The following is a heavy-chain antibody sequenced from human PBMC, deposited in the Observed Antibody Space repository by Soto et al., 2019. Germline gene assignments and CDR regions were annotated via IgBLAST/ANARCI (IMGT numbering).Heavy chain of an antibody. CDR2: IIPILGIA. J-gene: IGHJ6*03. V-gene: IGHV1-69*02. D-gene: IGHD3-3*01. CDR3: ASKPYYDFWSGYNLDYYYMDV. Sequence: ASVKVSSKASGGTYSSCTMRWVRQATGQRLELLGRIIPILGIANYAQKFQGRVTITADKSTSTAYMELSSLRSEDTAVYYCASKPYYDFWSGYNLDYYYMDVWGKGTTVTAP. CDR1: GGTYSSCT.